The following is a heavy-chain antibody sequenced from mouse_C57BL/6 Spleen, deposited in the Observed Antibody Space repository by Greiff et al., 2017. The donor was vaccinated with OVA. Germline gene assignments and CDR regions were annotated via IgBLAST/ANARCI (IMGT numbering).Heavy chain of an antibody. Sequence: VQLQQSGPELVKPGASVKISCKASGYSFTGYYMNWVKQSPEKSLEWIGEINPSTGGTTYNQKFKAKATLTVDKSSSTAYMQLKSLTSEDSAVYYCARGRPFAYWGQGTLVTVSA. CDR3: ARGRPFAY. J-gene: IGHJ3*01. V-gene: IGHV1-42*01. CDR1: GYSFTGYY. CDR2: INPSTGGT.